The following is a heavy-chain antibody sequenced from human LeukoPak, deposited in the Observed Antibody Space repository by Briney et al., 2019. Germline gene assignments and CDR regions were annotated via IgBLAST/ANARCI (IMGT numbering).Heavy chain of an antibody. D-gene: IGHD3-22*01. CDR3: ARKPIVNSAWYYFDY. CDR2: IYYSGSA. Sequence: TPSETLSLTCTVSGGSVNSGTYYWSWIRQPPGKGLEWIGNIYYSGSAYYNPSLKSRVTMSVDTSQNQFSLKLSSVTAADTAVYYCARKPIVNSAWYYFDYWGQGTLVTVSS. J-gene: IGHJ4*02. V-gene: IGHV4-39*07. CDR1: GGSVNSGTYY.